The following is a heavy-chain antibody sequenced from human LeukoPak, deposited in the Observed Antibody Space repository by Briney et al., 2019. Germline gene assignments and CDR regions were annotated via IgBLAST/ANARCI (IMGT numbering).Heavy chain of an antibody. CDR1: GGSFSGYY. V-gene: IGHV4-34*01. J-gene: IGHJ4*02. CDR3: ARSYDMGFEILD. D-gene: IGHD3-22*01. Sequence: SSETLSLTCAVYGGSFSGYYWSWIRQPPGKGLEWIGYIYHSGSTYYNPSLKSRVTISVDRSKNQFSLKLSSVTAADTAVYYCARSYDMGFEILDWGQGTLVTVSS. CDR2: IYHSGST.